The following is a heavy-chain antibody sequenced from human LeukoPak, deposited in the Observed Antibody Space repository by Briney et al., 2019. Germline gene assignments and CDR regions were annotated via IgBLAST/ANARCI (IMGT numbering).Heavy chain of an antibody. CDR1: GGSISSYY. J-gene: IGHJ5*02. CDR3: ATYGSGYNWFDP. Sequence: PSETLSLTCTVSGGSISSYYWSWIRQPPGKGLEWIGYIYYSGSTNYNPSLKSRVTMSVDTSKNQFSLKLSSVTAADTAVYYCATYGSGYNWFDPWGQGTLVTVSS. CDR2: IYYSGST. V-gene: IGHV4-59*12. D-gene: IGHD3-10*01.